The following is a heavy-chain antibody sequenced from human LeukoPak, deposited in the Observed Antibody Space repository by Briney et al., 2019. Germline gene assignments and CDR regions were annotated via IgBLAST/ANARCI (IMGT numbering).Heavy chain of an antibody. J-gene: IGHJ4*02. CDR3: ARARRQWLVGVTIRGDNPPYYFDY. D-gene: IGHD6-19*01. V-gene: IGHV1-69*13. Sequence: SVKVSCKASGGTFSSYAISWVRQAPGQGLEWMGGIIPIFGTANYAQKFQGRVTITADESTSTAYMELSSLRSEDTAVYYCARARRQWLVGVTIRGDNPPYYFDYWGQGTLVTVSS. CDR2: IIPIFGTA. CDR1: GGTFSSYA.